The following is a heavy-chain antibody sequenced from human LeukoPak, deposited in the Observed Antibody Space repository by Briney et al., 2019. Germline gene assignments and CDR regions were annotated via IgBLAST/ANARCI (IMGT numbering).Heavy chain of an antibody. CDR1: GGSISSSTYY. CDR2: MYYSGNI. D-gene: IGHD3-22*01. CDR3: AGGLHDSSGYWEGY. V-gene: IGHV4-39*07. J-gene: IGHJ4*02. Sequence: ASETLSLTCTVSGGSISSSTYYWGWIRQPPGKGLEWIGSMYYSGNIYYNPSLKSRVTISVDTSKNQLSLKLSSVTAADTAVYYCAGGLHDSSGYWEGYWGQGTLVTVSS.